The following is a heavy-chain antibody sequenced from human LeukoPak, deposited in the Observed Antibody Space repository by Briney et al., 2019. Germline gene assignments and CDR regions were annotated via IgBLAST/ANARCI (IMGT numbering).Heavy chain of an antibody. D-gene: IGHD3-22*01. J-gene: IGHJ4*02. V-gene: IGHV3-66*01. Sequence: SGGSLRLSCAASGFTVSSKYMSWVRQAPGKGLEWVSVIYSGGSTYYADSVKGRFTISRDNSKDTVYLQMNSLRAEDTAVYYCARDCSASSSDYYPLGYWGQGTLVTVSS. CDR2: IYSGGST. CDR1: GFTVSSKY. CDR3: ARDCSASSSDYYPLGY.